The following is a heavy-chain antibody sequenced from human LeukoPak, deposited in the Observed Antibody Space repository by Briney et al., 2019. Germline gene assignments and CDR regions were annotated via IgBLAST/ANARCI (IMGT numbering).Heavy chain of an antibody. CDR3: ARTYDYVWGSYRPSWFDP. D-gene: IGHD3-16*02. J-gene: IGHJ5*02. CDR2: IYYSGST. V-gene: IGHV4-61*08. Sequence: PSETLSLTCAVSGGSINNDDYSWSWIRQPPGKGLEWIGYIYYSGSTNCNPSLKSRVTISVDTSKNQFSLKLSSVTAADTAVYYCARTYDYVWGSYRPSWFDPWGQGTLVTVSS. CDR1: GGSINNDDYS.